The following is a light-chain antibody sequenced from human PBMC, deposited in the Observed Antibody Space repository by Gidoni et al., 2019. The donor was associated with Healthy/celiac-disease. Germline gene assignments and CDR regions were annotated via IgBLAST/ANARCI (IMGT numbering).Light chain of an antibody. CDR2: KAS. J-gene: IGKJ1*01. CDR3: QQYNSYSRT. Sequence: DIQMTQSPSTLSASVGDRVTITCRASQIISSWLAWYQQKPGKAPKLLIYKASSVESGVPSRFSGSGSGTEFTLTISSLQPDDFATYYCQQYNSYSRTFGQGTKVEIK. V-gene: IGKV1-5*03. CDR1: QIISSW.